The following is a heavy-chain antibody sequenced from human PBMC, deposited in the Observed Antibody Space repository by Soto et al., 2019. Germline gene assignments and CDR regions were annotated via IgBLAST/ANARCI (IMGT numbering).Heavy chain of an antibody. CDR2: MYYSGST. J-gene: IGHJ5*02. D-gene: IGHD3-10*01. V-gene: IGHV4-39*07. CDR1: GTSIHSTCYY. Sequence: PSETLSLTCSIGGTSIHSTCYYRVSIRQPPGKGLEWIGSMYYSGSTNYNPSLKSRVTISVDTSKNQFSLKLSSVTAADTAVYYCARGLTMVRGAINWFDPWGQG. CDR3: ARGLTMVRGAINWFDP.